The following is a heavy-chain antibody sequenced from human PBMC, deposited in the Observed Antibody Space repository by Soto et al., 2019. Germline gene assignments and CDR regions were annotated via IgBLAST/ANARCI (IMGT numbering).Heavy chain of an antibody. CDR3: AKDLLGPGRAYGMDV. CDR1: GFTFSSYG. V-gene: IGHV3-30*18. CDR2: ISYDGSNK. J-gene: IGHJ6*02. Sequence: QVQLVESRGGVVQPGRSLRLSCAASGFTFSSYGMHWVRQAPGTGLEWVAVISYDGSNKYYADSVKGRFTISRDNSKNTLYLQMNSLRAEDTAVYYCAKDLLGPGRAYGMDVWGQGTTVTVSS. D-gene: IGHD7-27*01.